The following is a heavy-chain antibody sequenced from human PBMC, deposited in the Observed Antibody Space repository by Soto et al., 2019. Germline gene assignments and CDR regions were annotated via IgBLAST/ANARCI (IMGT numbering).Heavy chain of an antibody. J-gene: IGHJ6*02. D-gene: IGHD6-13*01. CDR1: GFTFSGSA. CDR3: TRIAAADYYYYYGMDV. CDR2: IRSKANSYAT. V-gene: IGHV3-73*01. Sequence: GGSLRLSCVASGFTFSGSAMHWVRQASGKGLEWVGRIRSKANSYATAYAASVKGRFTISRDDSKNTAYLQMNSLKTEDTAVYYCTRIAAADYYYYYGMDVWGQGTTITAP.